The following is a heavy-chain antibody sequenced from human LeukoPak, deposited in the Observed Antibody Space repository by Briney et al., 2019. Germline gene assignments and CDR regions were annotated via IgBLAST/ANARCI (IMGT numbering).Heavy chain of an antibody. J-gene: IGHJ2*01. CDR2: IKQDGGGT. CDR1: GVILSPYW. CDR3: TKIFLSASWFFYL. D-gene: IGHD4/OR15-4a*01. Sequence: GGSLRLSCGTSGVILSPYWMSWVRQAPGKGLEWVANIKQDGGGTNYVDSVKGRFTISRDNANNLVFLQMNNLRVEDTALYFCTKIFLSASWFFYLWGGRTLVTLSS. V-gene: IGHV3-7*01.